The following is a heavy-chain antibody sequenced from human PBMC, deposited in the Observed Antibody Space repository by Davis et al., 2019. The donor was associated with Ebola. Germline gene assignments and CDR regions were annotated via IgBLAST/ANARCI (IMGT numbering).Heavy chain of an antibody. V-gene: IGHV4-34*01. CDR1: GGSFRGYY. CDR3: ATDYGAS. J-gene: IGHJ4*02. CDR2: INHSGST. D-gene: IGHD4-17*01. Sequence: SETLSLTCAVYGGSFRGYYWNWIRQPPGKGLEWIGEINHSGSTNYNPSLKRRVTIAQDTSKNQFSLRLSSVTAADTAVYYCATDYGASWGQGTLVTVSS.